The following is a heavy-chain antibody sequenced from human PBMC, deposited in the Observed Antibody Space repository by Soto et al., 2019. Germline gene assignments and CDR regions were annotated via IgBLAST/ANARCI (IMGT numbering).Heavy chain of an antibody. Sequence: SETLSLTCAVSGGSSSSSNWWSWVRQPPGKGLEWIGEIYHSGSTNYNPSLKSRVTISVDKSKNQFSLKLSSVTAADTAVYYCARGPPRVRSYAAFDYWGQGTLVTAPQ. D-gene: IGHD2-2*01. CDR2: IYHSGST. V-gene: IGHV4-4*02. CDR1: GGSSSSSNW. J-gene: IGHJ4*02. CDR3: ARGPPRVRSYAAFDY.